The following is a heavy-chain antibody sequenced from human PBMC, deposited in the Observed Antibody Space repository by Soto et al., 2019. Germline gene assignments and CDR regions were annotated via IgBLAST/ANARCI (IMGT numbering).Heavy chain of an antibody. CDR2: IIPTLGTP. CDR3: ARAAFLSGYYGYYYGLDV. J-gene: IGHJ6*02. V-gene: IGHV1-69*01. D-gene: IGHD3-3*01. CDR1: GGTFSTHA. Sequence: QVQLVQSGAEVKKPRSSVKVSCKASGGTFSTHAISWVRQAPGQGLEWLGWIIPTLGTPNYAQKFQGRVTVTADEYTRAASMELSRLTSEDTAVSYCARAAFLSGYYGYYYGLDVLGQGTAGNV.